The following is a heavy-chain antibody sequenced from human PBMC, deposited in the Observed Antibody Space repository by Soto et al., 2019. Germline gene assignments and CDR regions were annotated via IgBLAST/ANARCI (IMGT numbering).Heavy chain of an antibody. CDR1: GDSISSGGYY. V-gene: IGHV4-31*03. CDR3: ARDRGSYSSSLVGMDV. CDR2: IYYSGST. D-gene: IGHD6-6*01. Sequence: SETLSLTCTVSGDSISSGGYYWSWVRQHPGKGLEWIGYIYYSGSTYYNPSLKSRVTISVDTSKNQFSLKLSSVTAADTAVYYCARDRGSYSSSLVGMDVWGQGTTVTVSS. J-gene: IGHJ6*02.